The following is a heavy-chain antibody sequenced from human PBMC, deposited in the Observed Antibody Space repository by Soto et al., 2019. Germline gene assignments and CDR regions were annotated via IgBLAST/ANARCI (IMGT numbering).Heavy chain of an antibody. Sequence: QVQLQESGPGLVKPSQTLSLTCTVSGGSISSGDYYWSWIRQPPGKGLEWIGYIYYSGSTYYNPSLKSRVTISVDTSKNQFSLKLSSVTAADTAVYYCARDHYDFWSGYSYYYGMDVWGQGTTVTVSS. V-gene: IGHV4-30-4*01. D-gene: IGHD3-3*01. CDR1: GGSISSGDYY. CDR3: ARDHYDFWSGYSYYYGMDV. J-gene: IGHJ6*02. CDR2: IYYSGST.